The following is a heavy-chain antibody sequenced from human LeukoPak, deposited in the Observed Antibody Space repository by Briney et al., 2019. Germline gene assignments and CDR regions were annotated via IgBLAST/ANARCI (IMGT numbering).Heavy chain of an antibody. D-gene: IGHD2-2*03. J-gene: IGHJ5*02. Sequence: SETLSLTCTVSGGSISSYYWSWIRQPAGKGLEWIGRIYTSGSTNYNPSLKSRVTMSVDTSKNQFSLKLSSATAADTAVYYCAREFPRGYCSSTSCRWFDPWGQGTLVTVSS. CDR3: AREFPRGYCSSTSCRWFDP. CDR2: IYTSGST. CDR1: GGSISSYY. V-gene: IGHV4-4*07.